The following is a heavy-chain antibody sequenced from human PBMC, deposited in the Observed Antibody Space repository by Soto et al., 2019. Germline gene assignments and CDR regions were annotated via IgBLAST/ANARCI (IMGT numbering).Heavy chain of an antibody. CDR3: ARALYCTSTSCYIAVSVLGMDV. J-gene: IGHJ6*02. D-gene: IGHD2-2*02. CDR2: ISYDGNNK. CDR1: GFTFSNYA. Sequence: GSLRLSCAASGFTFSNYALHWVRQAPGKGLEWVSVISYDGNNKYFAASVKGRFTLSRDNSKNTLYLQMNSLRPEDTAVYYCARALYCTSTSCYIAVSVLGMDVWGQGTTVTVSS. V-gene: IGHV3-30-3*01.